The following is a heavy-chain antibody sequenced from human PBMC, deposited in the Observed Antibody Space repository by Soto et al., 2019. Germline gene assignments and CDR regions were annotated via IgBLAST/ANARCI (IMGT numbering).Heavy chain of an antibody. CDR3: ARVVGIVVVPAPYNDY. CDR1: GYTFTSYG. V-gene: IGHV1-18*01. CDR2: ISAYNGNT. Sequence: ASVKLYCNASGYTFTSYGISWVRQAPGQGLEWMGWISAYNGNTNYAQKLQGRVTMTTDTSTSTAYMELRSLRSDDTAVYYCARVVGIVVVPAPYNDYWGQGTLVTVSS. D-gene: IGHD2-2*01. J-gene: IGHJ4*02.